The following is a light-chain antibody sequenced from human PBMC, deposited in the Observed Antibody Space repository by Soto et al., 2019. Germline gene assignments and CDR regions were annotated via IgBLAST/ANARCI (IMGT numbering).Light chain of an antibody. CDR3: TSYAGSNNFFYV. CDR1: SRDVCGYNY. J-gene: IGLJ1*01. V-gene: IGLV2-8*01. Sequence: QSLLTQPPAPSGSPWQSVTISCTGTSRDVCGYNYVSWYQQHPGKAPKLMIYEVSKRPSGVPDRFSGSKSGNTASLTVSGLQAEDEADYYCTSYAGSNNFFYVFGTGTKVTVL. CDR2: EVS.